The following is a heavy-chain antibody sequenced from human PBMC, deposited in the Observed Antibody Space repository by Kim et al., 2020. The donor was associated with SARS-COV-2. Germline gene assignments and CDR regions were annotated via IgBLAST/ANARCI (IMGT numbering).Heavy chain of an antibody. D-gene: IGHD3-16*01. J-gene: IGHJ6*02. V-gene: IGHV4-59*12. Sequence: ETLSLTCTVSGGSLTGYYWSWIRQSPKKGLEWIGYIYYSGSTNYNPSLKSRVTMALDTSKNQFSLRLSSVTAADTAFFYCARSRGGEGSYYSYNGLDVWGQGTTVIVSS. CDR2: IYYSGST. CDR3: ARSRGGEGSYYSYNGLDV. CDR1: GGSLTGYY.